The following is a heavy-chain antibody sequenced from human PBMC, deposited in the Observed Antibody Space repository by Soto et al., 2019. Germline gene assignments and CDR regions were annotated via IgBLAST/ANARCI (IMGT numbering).Heavy chain of an antibody. CDR3: VRGDPGACSSTSCSDAFDI. V-gene: IGHV4-30-4*01. Sequence: QVQLQESGPGLVKPSQTLSLTCTVSGGSISSGDYYWNWIRQPPGKGLEWIGSIYFSGTTYYSPSFKSRGIISVGTSKNQFSLKLSSVTAADSAVYYCVRGDPGACSSTSCSDAFDIWGQGTLVAVSS. CDR1: GGSISSGDYY. J-gene: IGHJ3*02. D-gene: IGHD2-2*01. CDR2: IYFSGTT.